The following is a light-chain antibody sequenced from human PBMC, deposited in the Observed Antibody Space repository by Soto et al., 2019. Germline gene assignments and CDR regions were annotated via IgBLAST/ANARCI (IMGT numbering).Light chain of an antibody. CDR3: QHYGSSPPWT. Sequence: EIVLTRSPGTLSLSPGERATRCGRGSQSVSSSYLAWYQHKPGYAPRLLIYRASSRPTRIPYMFSCSRHGTGFTLTITRPDPEDPAVPYSQHYGSSPPWTLCQG. V-gene: IGKV3-20*01. CDR1: QSVSSSY. CDR2: RAS. J-gene: IGKJ1*01.